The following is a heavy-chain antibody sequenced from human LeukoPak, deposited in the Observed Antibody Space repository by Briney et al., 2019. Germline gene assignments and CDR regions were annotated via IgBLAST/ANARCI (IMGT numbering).Heavy chain of an antibody. CDR1: GGTFSSYA. J-gene: IGHJ6*02. D-gene: IGHD2-15*01. V-gene: IGHV1-69*13. CDR3: ARGYCSGGSCYSYYYYYGMDV. Sequence: GASVKVSCRASGGTFSSYAISWVRQAPGQGLEWMGGIIPIFGTANYAQKFQGRVTITADESTSTAYMELSSLRSEDTAVYCCARGYCSGGSCYSYYYYYGMDVWGQGTTVTVSS. CDR2: IIPIFGTA.